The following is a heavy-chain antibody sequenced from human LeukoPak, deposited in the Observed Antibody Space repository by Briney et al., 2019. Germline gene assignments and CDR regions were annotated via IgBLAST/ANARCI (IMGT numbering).Heavy chain of an antibody. CDR3: ARQVGIVGATIDY. V-gene: IGHV4-59*08. CDR2: IYHSGST. Sequence: SETLSLTCTVSGGSISSYYWSWIRQPPGKGLEWIGCIYHSGSTYYNPSLKSRLTISVDTSKNQFSLKLSSVTAADTAVYYCARQVGIVGATIDYWGQGTMVTVSS. D-gene: IGHD1-26*01. CDR1: GGSISSYY. J-gene: IGHJ4*03.